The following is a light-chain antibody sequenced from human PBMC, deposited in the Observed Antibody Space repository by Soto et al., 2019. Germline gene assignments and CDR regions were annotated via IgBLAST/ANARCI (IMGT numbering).Light chain of an antibody. CDR1: QSVISY. V-gene: IGKV3-20*01. CDR2: GEP. Sequence: DIAMTQSPSTLSVSLGERVTIACRSSQSVISYLAWYQQKPGQATRSPIYGEPNRTTGIQERFSGSGSGTDFTLSISRLEPEDFAVYYCQQYGSSGKVGQGTKVDIK. CDR3: QQYGSSGK. J-gene: IGKJ1*01.